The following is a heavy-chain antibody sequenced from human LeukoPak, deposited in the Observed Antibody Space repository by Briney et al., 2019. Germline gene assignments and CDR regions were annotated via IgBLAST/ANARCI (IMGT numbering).Heavy chain of an antibody. Sequence: GGSVRLSFAASGFTFRSYAMHWLGQAPGKGLEWVAVISYDGRNKYYADSVKGRFTISRDNSKNTLYLQMNSLRAEDTAVYHCARDPAFDYWGQGTLVTVSS. D-gene: IGHD6-25*01. J-gene: IGHJ4*02. CDR1: GFTFRSYA. CDR3: ARDPAFDY. V-gene: IGHV3-30*04. CDR2: ISYDGRNK.